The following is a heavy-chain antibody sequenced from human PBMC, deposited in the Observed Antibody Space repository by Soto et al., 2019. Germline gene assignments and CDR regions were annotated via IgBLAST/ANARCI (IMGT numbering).Heavy chain of an antibody. V-gene: IGHV3-48*01. CDR1: EFTFSDYI. CDR3: AREWEPDAFDI. J-gene: IGHJ3*02. Sequence: GGSLRLSCAASEFTFSDYIMNWVRQAPGKGLEWVSYISSTSSTIYYADSVKGRFTISRDNAKNSLYLQMNSLRAEDTAVYYCAREWEPDAFDIWGQGTMLTVSS. D-gene: IGHD1-26*01. CDR2: ISSTSSTI.